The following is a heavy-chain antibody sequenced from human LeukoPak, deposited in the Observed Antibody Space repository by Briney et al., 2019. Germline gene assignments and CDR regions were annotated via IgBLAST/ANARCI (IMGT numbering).Heavy chain of an antibody. CDR3: ARAVLLWFGESGGNWFDP. CDR1: GYTFTFYY. CDR2: INPNSGGT. V-gene: IGHV1-2*02. D-gene: IGHD3-10*01. Sequence: SVKVSCKASGYTFTFYYMHWVRHAPGQGLEWMGWINPNSGGTNYAQEFQGKVTMTKDTSISTAYMELSRPRYDDTAVYYCARAVLLWFGESGGNWFDPWGQGTLVTVSS. J-gene: IGHJ5*02.